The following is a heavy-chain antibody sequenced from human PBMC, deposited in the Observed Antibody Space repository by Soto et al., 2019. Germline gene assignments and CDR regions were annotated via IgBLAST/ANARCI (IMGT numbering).Heavy chain of an antibody. J-gene: IGHJ5*01. CDR1: GYTFTSYG. CDR2: ISTYDGNT. CDR3: SREMWANGSKWLDC. V-gene: IGHV1-18*01. Sequence: GASVKVSCKASGYTFTSYGTRWGRQAPGKGVEWMGWISTYDGNTNYAQKLQGRVTMTSDSSPSRAYMELRSLASEDTDVYYWSREMWANGSKWLDCSGQGSLVTVSS. D-gene: IGHD1-26*01.